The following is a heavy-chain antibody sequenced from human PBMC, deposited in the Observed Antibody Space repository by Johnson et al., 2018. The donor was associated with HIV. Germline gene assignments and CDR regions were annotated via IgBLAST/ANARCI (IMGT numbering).Heavy chain of an antibody. D-gene: IGHD3-16*02. V-gene: IGHV3-15*01. Sequence: VQLVESGGGLVKPGGSLRLSCAASGFTFSNVWMTWVRQAPGKGLEWVGRIKRKIEGETTDYAAPVKGRFTISRDDSKNTLYLQMNSLTTEDTAVYYCTTAIVIDAFDIWGQGTMVNVSS. CDR2: IKRKIEGETT. CDR3: TTAIVIDAFDI. J-gene: IGHJ3*02. CDR1: GFTFSNVW.